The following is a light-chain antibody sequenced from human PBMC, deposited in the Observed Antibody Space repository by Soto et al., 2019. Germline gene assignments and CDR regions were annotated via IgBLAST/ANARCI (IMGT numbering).Light chain of an antibody. CDR1: QSISTW. Sequence: DIQMTQSPSTLSASVGDRVTITCRASQSISTWLAWYQQKPGKAPKLLIYKASSLESGVPSRFSGSGSGTEFTLTISSLQPDDFATYYCQQYINRWTFGQGTKV. J-gene: IGKJ1*01. V-gene: IGKV1-5*03. CDR3: QQYINRWT. CDR2: KAS.